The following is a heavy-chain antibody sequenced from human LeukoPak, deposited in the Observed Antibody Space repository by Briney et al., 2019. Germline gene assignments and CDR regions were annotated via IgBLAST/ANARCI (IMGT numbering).Heavy chain of an antibody. D-gene: IGHD3-10*01. V-gene: IGHV3-74*01. CDR1: GFTFSSYW. CDR2: INSDGSST. CDR3: AGVRAYYGSGSPNWFDP. J-gene: IGHJ5*02. Sequence: TGGSLRLSCAASGFTFSSYWMHWVRQAPGKGLVWVSRINSDGSSTSYADSVKGRFTISRDNAKNTLYLQMNSLRAEDTAVYYCAGVRAYYGSGSPNWFDPWGQGTLVTVSS.